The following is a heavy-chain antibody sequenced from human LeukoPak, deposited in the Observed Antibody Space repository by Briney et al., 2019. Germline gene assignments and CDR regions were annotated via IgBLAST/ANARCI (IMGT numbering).Heavy chain of an antibody. CDR2: IRGGGLST. D-gene: IGHD7-27*01. V-gene: IGHV3-23*01. J-gene: IGHJ5*02. CDR1: GFTFTSYG. Sequence: PGGSLTLSCAASGFTFTSYGMSWVRQAPGKGLEWVSAIRGGGLSTYYADSVKGRFTISRDNSKTTLFLQMNSLRAEDTAVYYCAKIDSSSLGPQGSWGQGTLVTVSS. CDR3: AKIDSSSLGPQGS.